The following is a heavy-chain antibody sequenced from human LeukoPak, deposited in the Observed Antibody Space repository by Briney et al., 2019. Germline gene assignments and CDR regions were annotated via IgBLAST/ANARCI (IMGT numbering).Heavy chain of an antibody. CDR3: ARLGRYCSSTSCYYFDY. J-gene: IGHJ4*02. D-gene: IGHD2-2*01. V-gene: IGHV1-69*13. Sequence: SVKVSCKASGGTFSSYAISWVRQAPGQGLEWMGGIIPIFGTANYAQKFQGRVTITADESTSTAYMELSSLRSDDTAVYYCARLGRYCSSTSCYYFDYWGQGTLVTVSS. CDR2: IIPIFGTA. CDR1: GGTFSSYA.